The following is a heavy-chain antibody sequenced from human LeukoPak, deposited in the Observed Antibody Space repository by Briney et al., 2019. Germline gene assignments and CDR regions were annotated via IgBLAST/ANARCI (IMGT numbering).Heavy chain of an antibody. Sequence: SQTLSLTCTVSGGSISSGGYYWSWIRQPPGKGLEWIGYIYHSGSTYYNPSLKSRVTISVDRSKNQFSLKLSSVTAADTAVYYCARKRRFFAYYMDVWGKGTTVTVSS. CDR2: IYHSGST. V-gene: IGHV4-30-2*01. J-gene: IGHJ6*03. D-gene: IGHD3-3*01. CDR3: ARKRRFFAYYMDV. CDR1: GGSISSGGYY.